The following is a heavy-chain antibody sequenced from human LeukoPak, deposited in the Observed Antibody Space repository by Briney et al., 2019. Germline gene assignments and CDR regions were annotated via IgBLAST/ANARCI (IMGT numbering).Heavy chain of an antibody. J-gene: IGHJ4*01. CDR1: GFTFSDYY. Sequence: KSGGSLRLSCAASGFTFSDYYMSWIRQAPGKGLEWVSYISRSSSYTNSADSVKGRFTISRDNAKNTLYLQMNSLRAEDTAVYYCARGRAGNYYNHNDYWGQGTLVTVSS. CDR2: ISRSSSYT. D-gene: IGHD3-10*01. V-gene: IGHV3-11*06. CDR3: ARGRAGNYYNHNDY.